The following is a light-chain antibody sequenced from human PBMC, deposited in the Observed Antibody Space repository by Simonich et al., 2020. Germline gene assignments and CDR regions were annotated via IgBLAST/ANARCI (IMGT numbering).Light chain of an antibody. CDR3: SSYAGSYSWV. CDR2: DVS. V-gene: IGLV2-14*01. CDR1: SSDVGGYNY. Sequence: QSALTQPASVSGSPGQSITISCTGTSSDVGGYNYVSWYQQHPGKAPKLMIYDVSKRPSGVSNRFSGSKSGNTASLTISGRQAEDEADYYCSSYAGSYSWVFGGGTKLTVL. J-gene: IGLJ3*02.